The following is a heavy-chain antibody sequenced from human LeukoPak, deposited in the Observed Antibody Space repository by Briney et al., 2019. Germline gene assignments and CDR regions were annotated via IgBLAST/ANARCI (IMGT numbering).Heavy chain of an antibody. Sequence: GGSLRLSCAASGFTFSSYEMNWVRLAPGKGLEWVSYISSSGSTIYYADSVKGRFTISRDNAKNSLYLQMNSLRAEDTAVYYCAELGITMIGGVWGKGTTVTIFS. D-gene: IGHD3-10*02. CDR2: ISSSGSTI. J-gene: IGHJ6*04. CDR3: AELGITMIGGV. CDR1: GFTFSSYE. V-gene: IGHV3-48*03.